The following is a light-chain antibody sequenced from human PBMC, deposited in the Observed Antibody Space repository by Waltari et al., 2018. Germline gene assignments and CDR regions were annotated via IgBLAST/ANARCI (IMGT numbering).Light chain of an antibody. CDR1: QHVSKY. V-gene: IGKV1-33*01. CDR3: QQYYNVPRT. CDR2: DAS. Sequence: DIKMTQSPSSLSASVGDRVTITCQASQHVSKYLTWYQQKPGKAPNLLIYDASNLQRGVPSRFSGSGSGTHFTFTISSLQPEDIATYYCQQYYNVPRTFGQGTRLEIK. J-gene: IGKJ5*01.